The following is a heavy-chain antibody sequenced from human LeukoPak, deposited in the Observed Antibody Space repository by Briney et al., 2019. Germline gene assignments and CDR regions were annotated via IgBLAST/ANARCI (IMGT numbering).Heavy chain of an antibody. Sequence: GGSLRLSCAASGFTFRNHWMHWVRQTPGKGLVWVSRISSDGSSTTYADSVKGRFTISRDNAKNTLYLQMNNLRAEDTAMYYCARDQRVTGRPDVDYWGQGTLVIVSS. CDR1: GFTFRNHW. D-gene: IGHD6-6*01. CDR2: ISSDGSST. J-gene: IGHJ4*02. V-gene: IGHV3-74*03. CDR3: ARDQRVTGRPDVDY.